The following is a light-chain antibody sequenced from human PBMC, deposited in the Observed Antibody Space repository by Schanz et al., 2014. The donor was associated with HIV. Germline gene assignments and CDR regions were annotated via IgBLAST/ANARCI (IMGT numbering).Light chain of an antibody. CDR2: DTF. J-gene: IGKJ4*01. V-gene: IGKV3D-15*01. CDR3: QQYNNWSPVT. CDR1: QSISSY. Sequence: EIVLTQSPATLSLSPGERATLSCRASQSISSYLAWYQQKPGQAPRLLIYDTFRKATGVPDRFSGSGSGTEFALTISSLQSDDFAVYYCQQYNNWSPVTFGGGTKVEIK.